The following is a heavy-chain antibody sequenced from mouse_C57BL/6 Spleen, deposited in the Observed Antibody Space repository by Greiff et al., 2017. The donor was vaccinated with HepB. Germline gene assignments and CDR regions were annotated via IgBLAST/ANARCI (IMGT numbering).Heavy chain of an antibody. CDR3: ARGEVTTVVAEDV. CDR1: GYAFSSYW. J-gene: IGHJ1*03. D-gene: IGHD1-1*01. CDR2: IYPGDGDT. Sequence: VQVVESGAELVKPGASVKISCKASGYAFSSYWMNWVKQRPGKGLEWIGQIYPGDGDTNYNGKFKGKATLTADKSSSTAYMQLSSLTSEDSAVYFCARGEVTTVVAEDVWGTGTTVTVSS. V-gene: IGHV1-80*01.